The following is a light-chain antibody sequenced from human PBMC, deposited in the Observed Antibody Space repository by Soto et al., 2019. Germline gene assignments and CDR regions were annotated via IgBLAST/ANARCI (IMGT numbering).Light chain of an antibody. CDR2: DAS. CDR1: QSISSW. J-gene: IGKJ1*01. V-gene: IGKV1-5*01. Sequence: DIQMTQSPSTLSASVGDRVTITCRASQSISSWLAWYQQKPGKAPMLLIYDASSLESGVPSRFSGSGSGTEFTLTISSLQPDDFTTYYCQQYNSYSRTFGQGTKVEIK. CDR3: QQYNSYSRT.